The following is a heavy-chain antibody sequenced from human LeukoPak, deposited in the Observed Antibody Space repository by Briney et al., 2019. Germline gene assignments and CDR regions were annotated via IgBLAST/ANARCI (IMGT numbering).Heavy chain of an antibody. CDR1: GFTFNDYA. D-gene: IGHD6-6*01. Sequence: GGSLRLSCAASGFTFNDYAMHWVRQAPGKGLEWVSGITWNGGSIGYADSVRGRFTISRDNAKNSLYLQMNSLRVEDTAVYYCARGGNSSWDYWGQGALVTVSS. J-gene: IGHJ4*02. CDR2: ITWNGGSI. V-gene: IGHV3-9*01. CDR3: ARGGNSSWDY.